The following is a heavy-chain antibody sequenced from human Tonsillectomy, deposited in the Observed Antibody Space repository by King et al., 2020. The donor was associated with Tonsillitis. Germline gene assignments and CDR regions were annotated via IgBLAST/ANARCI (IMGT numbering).Heavy chain of an antibody. V-gene: IGHV4-59*01. CDR2: IYYSGST. D-gene: IGHD3-16*01. CDR3: ARERGGYGGEYYYFDY. J-gene: IGHJ4*02. Sequence: VQLQESGPGLVKPSETLSLTCTVSGGSISSYYWSWIRQPPGKGLEWIGYIYYSGSTNYNPSLESRVTISVDTSKNQFSLKLSSVTAADTAVYYGARERGGYGGEYYYFDYWGQGTLVTVSS. CDR1: GGSISSYY.